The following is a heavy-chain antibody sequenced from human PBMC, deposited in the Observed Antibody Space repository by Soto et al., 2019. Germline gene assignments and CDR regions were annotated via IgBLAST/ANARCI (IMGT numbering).Heavy chain of an antibody. CDR3: ARWQLDYYYGMDV. J-gene: IGHJ6*02. CDR1: GGAISGYY. V-gene: IGHV4-59*01. D-gene: IGHD6-6*01. CDR2: IYYSGST. Sequence: PSETLSLTCTVTGGAISGYYWTWIRQSAGEGLEWIGYIYYSGSTNYNPSLKSRVTISVDTSKNQFSLKLSSVTAADTAVYYCARWQLDYYYGMDVWGQGTTVTVSS.